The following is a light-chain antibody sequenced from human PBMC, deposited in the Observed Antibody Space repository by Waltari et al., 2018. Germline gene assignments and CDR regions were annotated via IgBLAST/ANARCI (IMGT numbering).Light chain of an antibody. J-gene: IGLJ2*01. CDR3: QSVDSTGSYVV. CDR1: ALPKRY. V-gene: IGLV3-25*03. CDR2: KDS. Sequence: SDDLTQPPSVSVSPGQTARITCSGDALPKRYAYWYQQKPGQAPVLMIFKDSERPSGIPERVSGSSSGTMGTLTISGVQAEDEADYYCQSVDSTGSYVVFGGGTKLTVL.